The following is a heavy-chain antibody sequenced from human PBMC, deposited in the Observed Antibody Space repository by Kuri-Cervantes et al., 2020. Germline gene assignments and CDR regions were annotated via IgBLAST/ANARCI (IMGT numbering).Heavy chain of an antibody. J-gene: IGHJ3*02. CDR2: IYYSGST. CDR1: GGSISSSSYY. CDR3: ARRTTTHTSGGFDI. V-gene: IGHV4-39*01. D-gene: IGHD3-22*01. Sequence: GSLRLSCSVSGGSISSSSYYWGWIRQPPGKGLEWIGNIYYSGSTYYNPSLKSRVTISADTSKKQLSLKLSSVTAADTAVYYCARRTTTHTSGGFDIWGQGTLVTVSS.